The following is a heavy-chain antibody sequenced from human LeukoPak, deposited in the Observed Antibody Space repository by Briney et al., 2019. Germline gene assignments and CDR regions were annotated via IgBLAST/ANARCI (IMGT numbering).Heavy chain of an antibody. V-gene: IGHV4-39*01. CDR3: ARGGSGWSYYFDY. CDR1: GGSISSSSYY. CDR2: IHYSGSTYYNPSLKSGST. Sequence: SETLSLTCTVSGGSISSSSYYWGWIRQPPGKGLEWIGNIHYSGSTYYNPSLKSGSTYYNPSLKSRVTISVDTSKNQFSLKLSSVTAADTAVYYCARGGSGWSYYFDYWGQGTLVTVSS. D-gene: IGHD6-19*01. J-gene: IGHJ4*02.